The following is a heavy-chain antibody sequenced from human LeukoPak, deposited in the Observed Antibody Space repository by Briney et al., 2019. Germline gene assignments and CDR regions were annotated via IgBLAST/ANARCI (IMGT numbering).Heavy chain of an antibody. CDR3: ARGFDY. J-gene: IGHJ4*02. Sequence: GGSLRLSCAASGSTFSSYAMHWVRQAPGKGLEWVAVITYDGSDKYYADSVKVRFTISRDNSKNTLYLQMNSLRAEDTAVYYCARGFDYWGQGTLVTVSS. CDR1: GSTFSSYA. V-gene: IGHV3-30*04. CDR2: ITYDGSDK.